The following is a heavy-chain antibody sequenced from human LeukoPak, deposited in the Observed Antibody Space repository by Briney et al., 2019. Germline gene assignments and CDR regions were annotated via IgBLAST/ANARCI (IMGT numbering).Heavy chain of an antibody. V-gene: IGHV4-39*07. D-gene: IGHD3-22*01. J-gene: IGHJ1*01. Sequence: SETLSLTCTVSGGSITSSTYYWGWIRQPPGKGLEWIGGIYYSGSTHYNPSLKSRVTISVDTSKNQFSLKLSSVTAADTAVYYCARGVSYYDSSGYYNEYFQHWGQGTLVTVSS. CDR1: GGSITSSTYY. CDR2: IYYSGST. CDR3: ARGVSYYDSSGYYNEYFQH.